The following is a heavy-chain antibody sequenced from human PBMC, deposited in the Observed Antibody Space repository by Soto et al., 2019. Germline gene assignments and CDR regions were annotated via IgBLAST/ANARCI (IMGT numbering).Heavy chain of an antibody. CDR1: GVSIHNSHSF. CDR3: GRVVEGATRHTDFDS. Sequence: SETLSLTCAVSGVSIHNSHSFWGWIRQPPGKGLEFIGSMYYSGGANYNPSLKSRVTISLDTSKNQFSLTVNSVTAADTAIYYCGRVVEGATRHTDFDSWGQGTLVNVSS. CDR2: MYYSGGA. J-gene: IGHJ5*01. D-gene: IGHD2-15*01. V-gene: IGHV4-39*01.